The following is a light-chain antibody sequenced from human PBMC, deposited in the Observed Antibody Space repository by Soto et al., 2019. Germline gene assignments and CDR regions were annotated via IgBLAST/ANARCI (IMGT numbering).Light chain of an antibody. CDR1: SSDVGAYNY. CDR2: DVS. J-gene: IGLJ1*01. CDR3: SSYTSSRTLV. Sequence: QSVLTQPRSVSGSPGQSVTISCTGTSSDVGAYNYVSWYQQHPGKASKFMIYDVSKRPSGVSHRFSGSKSDNTASLTISGLQTDDEADYYCSSYTSSRTLVFGTGTKVTVL. V-gene: IGLV2-14*03.